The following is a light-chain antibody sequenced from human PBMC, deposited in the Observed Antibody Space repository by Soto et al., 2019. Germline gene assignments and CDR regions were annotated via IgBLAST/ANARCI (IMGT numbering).Light chain of an antibody. CDR1: QSIGNS. CDR2: DAS. Sequence: EIVLTQSPATMSLSPGDRATLSCRASQSIGNSLAWYQQKRGQPPRLLIYDASSRATGIPARFSGSGSGTDFTLTISSLEPEDFAVYFCQQGTFGQGTKVEIK. V-gene: IGKV3-11*01. J-gene: IGKJ1*01. CDR3: QQGT.